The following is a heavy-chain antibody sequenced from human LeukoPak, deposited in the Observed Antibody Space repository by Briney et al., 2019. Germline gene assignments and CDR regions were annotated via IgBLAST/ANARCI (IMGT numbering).Heavy chain of an antibody. CDR1: GGSLTTDNW. CDR2: IHHSGST. D-gene: IGHD3-22*01. Sequence: SETLSLTCAVSGGSLTTDNWWTWVRQPPGKGLEWIGEIHHSGSTNYNPSLKSRVTISIDKSKNQLSLKLTSVTAADTAVYYCARGYYHDSKWGQGILVTVSS. CDR3: ARGYYHDSK. V-gene: IGHV4-4*02. J-gene: IGHJ4*02.